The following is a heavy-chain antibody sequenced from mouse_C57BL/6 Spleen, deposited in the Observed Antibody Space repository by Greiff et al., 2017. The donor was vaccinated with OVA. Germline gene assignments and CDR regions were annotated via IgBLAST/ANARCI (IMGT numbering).Heavy chain of an antibody. CDR3: ARDRWLLGY. Sequence: DVMLVESGGGLVKPGGSLKLSCAASGFTFRSYALSWVRQTPETRLEWVATISDGGRYTYYPANVKGRFTLSRENAKNNLYLQMSHLKSEDTAMYYCARDRWLLGYWGQGTTRTVAS. J-gene: IGHJ2*01. D-gene: IGHD2-3*01. V-gene: IGHV5-4*01. CDR2: ISDGGRYT. CDR1: GFTFRSYA.